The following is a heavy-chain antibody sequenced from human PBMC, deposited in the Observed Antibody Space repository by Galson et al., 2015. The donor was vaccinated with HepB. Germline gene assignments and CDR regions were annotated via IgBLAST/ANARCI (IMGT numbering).Heavy chain of an antibody. V-gene: IGHV3-9*01. D-gene: IGHD1-26*01. CDR1: GFSFDDYA. CDR3: ARDSGVGTASSFDWFDP. CDR2: ISWSGVTI. Sequence: SLRLSCAAFGFSFDDYAMHWVRQAPGKGLEWVSGISWSGVTIGYADSVKGRFAISRDNAKNSLYLQMNSLRPEDTAFYYCARDSGVGTASSFDWFDPWGQGTLVTVSP. J-gene: IGHJ5*02.